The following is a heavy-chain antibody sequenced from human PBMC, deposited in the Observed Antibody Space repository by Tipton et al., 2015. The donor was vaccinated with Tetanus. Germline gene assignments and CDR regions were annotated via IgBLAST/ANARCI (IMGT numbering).Heavy chain of an antibody. Sequence: QLVQSGAVVRKPGESLKISCEGSGFSFSTHWIGWVRQMPGKGLEWMGIILPGDSDTRYSPPFQGQVTISADKSISTAYLHWSSLKPSDTAIYYGATSGGDCSGGSCYSVWGQGTLVTVSS. D-gene: IGHD2-15*01. V-gene: IGHV5-51*01. CDR1: GFSFSTHW. J-gene: IGHJ4*02. CDR2: ILPGDSDT. CDR3: ATSGGDCSGGSCYSV.